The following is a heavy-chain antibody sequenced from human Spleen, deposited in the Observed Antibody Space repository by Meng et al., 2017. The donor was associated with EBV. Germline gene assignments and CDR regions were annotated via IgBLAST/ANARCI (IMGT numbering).Heavy chain of an antibody. CDR2: VIHSGNT. CDR1: GDSFSAYY. D-gene: IGHD3-16*01. CDR3: ATGWGKANY. Sequence: LQQWGAGLLKPSETLSLTCTVYGDSFSAYYWRWIRQPPGRGLEWIGDVIHSGNTSYSPSLKSRVTISVDTSKRQFSLKLRSMTAADTAVYYCATGWGKANYWGQGTLVTVSS. J-gene: IGHJ4*02. V-gene: IGHV4-34*12.